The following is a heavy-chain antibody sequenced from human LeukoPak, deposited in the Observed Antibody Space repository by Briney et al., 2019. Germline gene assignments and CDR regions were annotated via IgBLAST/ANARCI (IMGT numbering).Heavy chain of an antibody. V-gene: IGHV3-66*01. CDR2: IYSGGNT. Sequence: PGGSLRLSCAASGFSVSSNYMSWVRQAPGKGLEWVSLIYSGGNTYYADSAKGRFTISRDNSKNTLYLQMNSLRAEDTAVYYCARECSYGSGTYYHCYWGQGTLVTVSS. CDR1: GFSVSSNY. CDR3: ARECSYGSGTYYHCY. D-gene: IGHD3-10*01. J-gene: IGHJ4*02.